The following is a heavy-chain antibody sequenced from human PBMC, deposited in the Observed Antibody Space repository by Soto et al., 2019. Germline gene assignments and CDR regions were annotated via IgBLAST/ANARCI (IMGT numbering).Heavy chain of an antibody. CDR1: GFTFSSYG. D-gene: IGHD3-9*01. Sequence: GGSLRLSCAASGFTFSSYGMHWVRQAPGKGLEWVAVISYGGSNKYYADSVKGRFTISRDNSKNTLYLQMNNLRAEDTAVYYCAKEHTYYDILTGYNDAFDIWGQGTTVTVSS. V-gene: IGHV3-30*18. J-gene: IGHJ3*02. CDR2: ISYGGSNK. CDR3: AKEHTYYDILTGYNDAFDI.